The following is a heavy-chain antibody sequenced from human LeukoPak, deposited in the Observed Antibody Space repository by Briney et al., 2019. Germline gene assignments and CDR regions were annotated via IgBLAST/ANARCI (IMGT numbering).Heavy chain of an antibody. Sequence: ASVKVSFKASGGTFSSYAISWVRQAPGQGLEWMGRIIPIFGIANYAQKFQGRVTITADKSTSTAYMELSSLRSEDTAVYYCASGNGDYAPHWFDPWGQGTLVTVSS. D-gene: IGHD4-17*01. CDR2: IIPIFGIA. J-gene: IGHJ5*02. CDR3: ASGNGDYAPHWFDP. V-gene: IGHV1-69*04. CDR1: GGTFSSYA.